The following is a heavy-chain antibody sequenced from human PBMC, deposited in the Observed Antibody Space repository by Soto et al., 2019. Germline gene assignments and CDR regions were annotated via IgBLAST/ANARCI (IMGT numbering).Heavy chain of an antibody. CDR3: AKLVPYYYDIVC. CDR1: GFTFSSYG. Sequence: GGSLRLSCAASGFTFSSYGMHWVRQAPGKGLEWVAVISYDGSNKYYADSVKGRFTISRDNSKNTLYLQMNSLRAEDTAVYYCAKLVPYYYDIVCWGQGTLVTVSS. D-gene: IGHD3-22*01. CDR2: ISYDGSNK. J-gene: IGHJ4*02. V-gene: IGHV3-30*18.